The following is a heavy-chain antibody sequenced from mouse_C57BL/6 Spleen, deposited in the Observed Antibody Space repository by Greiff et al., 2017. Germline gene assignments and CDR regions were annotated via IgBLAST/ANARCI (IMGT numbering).Heavy chain of an antibody. V-gene: IGHV1-52*01. CDR2: IDPSDSET. J-gene: IGHJ2*01. CDR3: ARSRWDVDY. Sequence: VQLQQPGAELVRPGSSVKLSCKASGYTFTSYWMHWVKQRPIQGLEWIGNIDPSDSETHYNQKFKDKATLTVDKSSSTAYMLLSSLTSEDSAVYDCARSRWDVDYWGQGTTLTVSS. CDR1: GYTFTSYW. D-gene: IGHD4-1*01.